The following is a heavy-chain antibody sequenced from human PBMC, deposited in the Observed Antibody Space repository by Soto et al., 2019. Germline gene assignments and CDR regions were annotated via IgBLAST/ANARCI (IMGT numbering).Heavy chain of an antibody. CDR2: ISAYNGNT. V-gene: IGHV1-18*01. CDR3: ARDPETLTGYSSRNGHLSYYYGMDV. J-gene: IGHJ6*02. CDR1: GYTFTSYG. D-gene: IGHD3-9*01. Sequence: ASVKVSCKASGYTFTSYGISWVRQAPGQGLEWMGWISAYNGNTNYAQKLQGRVTMTTDTSTSTAYMELRSLRSDDTAVYYCARDPETLTGYSSRNGHLSYYYGMDVWGQGTTVTVSS.